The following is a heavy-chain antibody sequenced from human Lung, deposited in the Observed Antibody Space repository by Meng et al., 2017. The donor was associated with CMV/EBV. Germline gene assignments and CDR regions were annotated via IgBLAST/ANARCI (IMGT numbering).Heavy chain of an antibody. CDR1: GGSISSSAYY. Sequence: SETLSLTCTVSGGSISSSAYYWSWIRQHPGKGLEWIGYIYYSGSTYYNPSLKSQVTISVDTSNTQFSLTLSSVTAADTAVYYCARGPTPTISEGWFDPWGQGTLVTVSS. D-gene: IGHD3-3*01. V-gene: IGHV4-31*01. CDR3: ARGPTPTISEGWFDP. J-gene: IGHJ5*02. CDR2: IYYSGST.